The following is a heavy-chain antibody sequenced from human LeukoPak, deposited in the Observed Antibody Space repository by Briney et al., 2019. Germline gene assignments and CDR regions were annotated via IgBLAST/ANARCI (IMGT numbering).Heavy chain of an antibody. CDR1: GFTFSNYA. V-gene: IGHV3-30*18. CDR2: ISYDGSNK. D-gene: IGHD3-22*01. Sequence: GGSLRLSCVASGFTFSNYAMNWVRQAPGKGLEWVAVISYDGSNKYYADSVKGRFTISRDNSKNTLYLQMNSLRAEDTAVYYCAKEGDDSSGYLDYWGQGTLVTVSS. J-gene: IGHJ4*02. CDR3: AKEGDDSSGYLDY.